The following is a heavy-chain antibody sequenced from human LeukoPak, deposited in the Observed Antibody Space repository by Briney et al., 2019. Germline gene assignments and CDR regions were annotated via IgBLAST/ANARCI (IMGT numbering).Heavy chain of an antibody. Sequence: TGGSLRLSCAASGFTFSSYEMNWVRQAPGKGLEWVSYISSSGSTIYYADSVKGRFTISRDNAKKSVYLQMNSLRAEDTAVYYCARGGDNSASTNWFDPWGQGTPVIVSS. CDR2: ISSSGSTI. V-gene: IGHV3-48*03. CDR1: GFTFSSYE. J-gene: IGHJ5*02. D-gene: IGHD2-21*01. CDR3: ARGGDNSASTNWFDP.